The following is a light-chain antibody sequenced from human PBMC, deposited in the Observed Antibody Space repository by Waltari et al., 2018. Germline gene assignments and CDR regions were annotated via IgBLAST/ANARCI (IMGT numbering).Light chain of an antibody. CDR2: GAS. V-gene: IGKV3-20*01. CDR3: QHYLRLPVT. CDR1: QSVSRA. J-gene: IGKJ1*01. Sequence: ENVVKQSPGTLSLSLGEKATLSCRASQSVSRALAWYQQKPGQAPRLLIYGASTRATGIPDRFSGSGSGTDFSLTISRLEPDDFAVYYCQHYLRLPVTFGQGTTVEI.